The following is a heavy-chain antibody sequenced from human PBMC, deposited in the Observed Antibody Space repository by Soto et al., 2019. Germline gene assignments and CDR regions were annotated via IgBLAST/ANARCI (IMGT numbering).Heavy chain of an antibody. Sequence: GWVRQMPGKGLEWMGFIYPSDSDTRYSPSFQGQVTISADKSISTAYLQWSSLKASDTAMYYCARPIGALSTTDFTYWGQGTLVTVSS. CDR2: IYPSDSDT. D-gene: IGHD3-22*01. CDR3: ARPIGALSTTDFTY. J-gene: IGHJ4*02. V-gene: IGHV5-51*01.